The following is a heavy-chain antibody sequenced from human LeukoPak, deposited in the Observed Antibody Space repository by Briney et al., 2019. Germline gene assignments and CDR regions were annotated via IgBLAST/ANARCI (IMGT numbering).Heavy chain of an antibody. CDR1: GFTFNRYG. V-gene: IGHV3-23*01. CDR3: AKDHLPGIVVADRDY. J-gene: IGHJ4*02. Sequence: GGSLRLSCAASGFTFNRYGMSWVRQAPGKGLEWVSAISGSGGTAYYADSVKGRFTISRDNSKNTLYLQINSLRAEDTAVYYCAKDHLPGIVVADRDYWGQGTLVTVSS. D-gene: IGHD6-19*01. CDR2: ISGSGGTA.